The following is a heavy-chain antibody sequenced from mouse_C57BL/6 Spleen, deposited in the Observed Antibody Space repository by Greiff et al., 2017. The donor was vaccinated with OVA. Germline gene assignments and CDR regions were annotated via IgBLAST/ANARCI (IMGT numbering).Heavy chain of an antibody. CDR2: ILPGSGST. CDR1: GYTFTGYW. CDR3: ARAKRIYYDYDVTY. Sequence: VQLQQSGAELMKPGASVKLSCKATGYTFTGYWIEWVKQRPGHGLEWIGEILPGSGSTNYNEKFKGKATFTADTSSNTAYMQLSSLTTEDSASYDCARAKRIYYDYDVTYWGQGTTLTVSS. D-gene: IGHD2-4*01. J-gene: IGHJ2*01. V-gene: IGHV1-9*01.